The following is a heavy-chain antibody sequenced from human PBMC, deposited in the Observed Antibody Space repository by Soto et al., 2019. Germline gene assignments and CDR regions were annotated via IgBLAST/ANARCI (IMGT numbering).Heavy chain of an antibody. D-gene: IGHD1-26*01. J-gene: IGHJ4*02. CDR3: TRGPRVSSIGTGAY. Sequence: GGSLRLSCEASGFIFKMYYLHWVRQTPGKGPVWVARINDEGSNATYADSVKGRFTISRDNAKNTLYLQMDGLRVDDTGLYYCTRGPRVSSIGTGAYWGQGSLVTVSS. V-gene: IGHV3-74*01. CDR2: INDEGSNA. CDR1: GFIFKMYY.